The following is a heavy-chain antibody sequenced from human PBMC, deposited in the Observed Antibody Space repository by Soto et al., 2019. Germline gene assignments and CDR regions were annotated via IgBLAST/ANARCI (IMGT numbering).Heavy chain of an antibody. CDR2: ISYDGSNK. J-gene: IGHJ6*04. D-gene: IGHD3-3*01. CDR3: ARDPPSYDFWRVPGGMDV. CDR1: GFTFSSYA. V-gene: IGHV3-30*04. Sequence: GESLKISCAASGFTFSSYAMHWVRQAPGKGLEWVAVISYDGSNKYYADSVKGRFTISRDNSKNTLYLQMNSLRAEDTAVYYCARDPPSYDFWRVPGGMDVWGKGTTVTVSS.